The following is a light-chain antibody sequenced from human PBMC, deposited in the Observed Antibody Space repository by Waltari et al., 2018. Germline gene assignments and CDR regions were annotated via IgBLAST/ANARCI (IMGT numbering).Light chain of an antibody. J-gene: IGKJ1*01. V-gene: IGKV3-20*01. CDR3: QHYLRLPVT. Sequence: EIVLTQSPGTPSLSPGESATLSCRTSQSVTRALAWYQQKPGQAPRLLIYGASNRATDIPDRFSGSGSGTDFSLTISSLEPEDFAVYYCQHYLRLPVTFGQGTKVEVK. CDR1: QSVTRA. CDR2: GAS.